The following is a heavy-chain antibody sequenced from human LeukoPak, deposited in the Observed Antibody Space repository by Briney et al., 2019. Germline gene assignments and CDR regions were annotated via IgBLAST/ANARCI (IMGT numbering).Heavy chain of an antibody. CDR3: ARDMEDSSGYYYYYYYMDV. CDR1: GGSISSYY. Sequence: SETLSLTCTVSGGSISSYYWSWIRQPAGKGLEWIGRIYTSGSTNYNPSLKSRVTMSVDTSKNQFSLKLSSVTAADTAAYYCARDMEDSSGYYYYYYYMDVWGKGTTVTVSS. V-gene: IGHV4-4*07. J-gene: IGHJ6*03. CDR2: IYTSGST. D-gene: IGHD3-22*01.